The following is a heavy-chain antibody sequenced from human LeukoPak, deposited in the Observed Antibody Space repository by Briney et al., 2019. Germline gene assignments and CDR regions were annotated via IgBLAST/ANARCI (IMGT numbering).Heavy chain of an antibody. CDR1: GGSISSGGYY. D-gene: IGHD1-26*01. CDR2: IYYSGST. Sequence: KPSQTLSLTCTVSGGSISSGGYYWSWIRQHPGKGLEWNGYIYYSGSTYYNPSLKSRVTMSVDTSKNQFSLKLSSVTAADTAVYYCARSGSSYYFDYWGQGTLVTVSS. CDR3: ARSGSSYYFDY. J-gene: IGHJ4*02. V-gene: IGHV4-31*03.